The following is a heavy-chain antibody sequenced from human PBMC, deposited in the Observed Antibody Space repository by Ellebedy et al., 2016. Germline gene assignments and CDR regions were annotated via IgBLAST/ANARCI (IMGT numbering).Heavy chain of an antibody. V-gene: IGHV4-34*01. CDR3: ARHYSGIAVAGKGYWFDP. Sequence: SETLSLTCAVYGGSFSGYYWSWIRQPPGKGLEWIGEINHSGSTNYNPSLKSRVTISVDTSKNQFSLKLSSVTAADTAVYYCARHYSGIAVAGKGYWFDPWGQGTLVTVSS. J-gene: IGHJ5*02. CDR1: GGSFSGYY. D-gene: IGHD6-19*01. CDR2: INHSGST.